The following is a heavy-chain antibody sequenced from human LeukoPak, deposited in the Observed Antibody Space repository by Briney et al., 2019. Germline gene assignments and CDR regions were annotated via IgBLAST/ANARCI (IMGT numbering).Heavy chain of an antibody. CDR3: AREGYYDSSLY. CDR2: INSDGSST. D-gene: IGHD3-22*01. J-gene: IGHJ4*02. CDR1: GFTFSSYW. Sequence: GGSLRLSCAASGFTFSSYWMHWVRQAPGKGLVWVSRINSDGSSTSYADSVKGRFTISRDNAKNTLYLQMNSLRAEDTAVCYCAREGYYDSSLYWGQGTLVTVSS. V-gene: IGHV3-74*01.